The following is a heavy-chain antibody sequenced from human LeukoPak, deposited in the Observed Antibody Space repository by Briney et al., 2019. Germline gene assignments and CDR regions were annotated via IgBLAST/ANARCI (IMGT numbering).Heavy chain of an antibody. CDR2: IYPGDSDT. J-gene: IGHJ4*02. V-gene: IGHV5-51*01. CDR3: ARQNDFRLDY. D-gene: IGHD3-3*01. Sequence: GGSLRLXCKGSGYTFSSYWIGWVRLMPGKGLEWMGIIYPGDSDTRYSPSLQGQVTISVDTSIGTAYLQWSSLKASDTAIYYCARQNDFRLDYWGQGTLVTVSS. CDR1: GYTFSSYW.